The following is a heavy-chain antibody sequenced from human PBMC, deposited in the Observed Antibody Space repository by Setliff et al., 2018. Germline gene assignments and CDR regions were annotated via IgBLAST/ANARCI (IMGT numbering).Heavy chain of an antibody. V-gene: IGHV3-15*01. Sequence: PGGSLRLSCAASGFTFSDAWMNWVRQAPGKGLEWVGRIKSKAEGGTADFAAPVKGRFTISRDDSKNTMSLQMNSLKTEDTAVYFCATRLGDFWGQGTLVTVSS. CDR3: ATRLGDF. J-gene: IGHJ4*02. CDR1: GFTFSDAW. CDR2: IKSKAEGGTA.